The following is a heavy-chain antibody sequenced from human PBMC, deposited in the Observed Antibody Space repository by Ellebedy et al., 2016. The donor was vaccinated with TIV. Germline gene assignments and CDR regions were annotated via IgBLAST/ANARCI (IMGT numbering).Heavy chain of an antibody. CDR2: INPSGGST. CDR3: ARKFQVYCGGDCHPPNWFDP. CDR1: GYTFTSYY. V-gene: IGHV1-46*04. Sequence: AASVKVSCKASGYTFTSYYMHWVRQAPGQGLEWMGIINPSGGSTSYAQKLQGRVTITRDTSASTAYMELSSLRSEDTAVYYCARKFQVYCGGDCHPPNWFDPWGQGTLVTVSS. J-gene: IGHJ5*02. D-gene: IGHD2-21*02.